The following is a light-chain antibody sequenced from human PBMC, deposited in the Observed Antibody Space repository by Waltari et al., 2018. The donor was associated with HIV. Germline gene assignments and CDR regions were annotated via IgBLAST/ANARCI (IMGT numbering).Light chain of an antibody. CDR1: DSDV. CDR2: DVT. V-gene: IGLV2-11*01. J-gene: IGLJ2*01. CDR3: CAYADSYTLLVV. Sequence: QSALTQPRPLSGSPGQSVPISFTGTDSDVSSHRTILVHALKLIIYDVTQRPSGVPDRFSGSQSGNTASLTISGLQPEDEADYYCCAYADSYTLLVVFGGGTKLTVL.